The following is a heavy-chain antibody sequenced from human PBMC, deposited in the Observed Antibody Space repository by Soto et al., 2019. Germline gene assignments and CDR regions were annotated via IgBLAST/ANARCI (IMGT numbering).Heavy chain of an antibody. CDR1: GFTFSNYA. CDR3: ARDSGGDYHNYYMDV. J-gene: IGHJ6*03. V-gene: IGHV3-33*01. Sequence: QMQLVESGGGVVQPGTSLRLSCAASGFTFSNYAMHWVRQAPGKGLEWVTIIWYDGSDKNYGDSVKGRFTISRDNSKNKLYLQMNSLRVEDKAVYYCARDSGGDYHNYYMDVWGKGTTVTVSS. D-gene: IGHD4-17*01. CDR2: IWYDGSDK.